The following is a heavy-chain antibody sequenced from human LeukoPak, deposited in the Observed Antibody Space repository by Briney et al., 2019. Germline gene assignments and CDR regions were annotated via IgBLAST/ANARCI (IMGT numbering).Heavy chain of an antibody. J-gene: IGHJ6*03. Sequence: TAGGSLRLSCAASGFTFSSYEMNWVRQAPGKGLEWVSSISSSSSYIYYADSVKGRFTISRDNAKNSLYLQMNSLRAEDTAVYYCARMGPYGDYDTSGYYMDVWGKGTTVTVSS. CDR1: GFTFSSYE. CDR2: ISSSSSYI. D-gene: IGHD4-17*01. V-gene: IGHV3-21*01. CDR3: ARMGPYGDYDTSGYYMDV.